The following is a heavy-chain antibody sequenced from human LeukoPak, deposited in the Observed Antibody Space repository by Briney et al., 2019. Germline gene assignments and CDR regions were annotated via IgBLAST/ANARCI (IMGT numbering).Heavy chain of an antibody. Sequence: ASVKVSCKASGYTFTSYYMHWVRQAPGQGLEWMGIINPSGGSTSYAQKFQGRVTMTGDTSTSTVYMELSSLRSEDTAVYYCAREFGGYYDSSGYHDIDYWGQGTLVTVSS. J-gene: IGHJ4*02. CDR3: AREFGGYYDSSGYHDIDY. V-gene: IGHV1-46*01. D-gene: IGHD3-22*01. CDR1: GYTFTSYY. CDR2: INPSGGST.